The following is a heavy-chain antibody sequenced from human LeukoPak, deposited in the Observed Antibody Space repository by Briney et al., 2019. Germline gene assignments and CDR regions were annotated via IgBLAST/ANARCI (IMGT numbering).Heavy chain of an antibody. D-gene: IGHD5-12*01. CDR3: AKDPHPIRGYYFDY. V-gene: IGHV3-30*18. CDR1: GFTFSSYG. Sequence: PGRSLRLSCAASGFTFSSYGMHWVRQAPGKGLEWVAVISYDGSNKYYADSVKGRFTISRDNSKNTLYLQMNSLRAEDTAVYYCAKDPHPIRGYYFDYWGQGTLVTVSS. J-gene: IGHJ4*02. CDR2: ISYDGSNK.